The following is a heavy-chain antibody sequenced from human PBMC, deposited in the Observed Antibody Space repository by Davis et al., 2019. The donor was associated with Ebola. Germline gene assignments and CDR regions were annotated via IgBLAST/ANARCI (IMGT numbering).Heavy chain of an antibody. D-gene: IGHD2-21*01. CDR3: ARRGAGGYWWGAFDY. CDR1: GFTFSSFA. V-gene: IGHV3-23*01. Sequence: GGSLRLSCAASGFTFSSFAMGWVRQAPGKGLEWVSAISASGDTTYYADSVKGRFTISSDHSKNMLSLEMNSLRAEDAAIYDCARRGAGGYWWGAFDYWGQGTRVTVSS. CDR2: ISASGDTT. J-gene: IGHJ4*02.